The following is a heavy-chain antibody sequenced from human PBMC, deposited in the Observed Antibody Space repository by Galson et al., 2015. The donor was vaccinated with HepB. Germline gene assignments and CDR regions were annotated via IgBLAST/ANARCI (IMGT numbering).Heavy chain of an antibody. D-gene: IGHD3-3*01. CDR1: GGSISSYY. Sequence: SETLSLTCTVSGGSISSYYWSWIRQPAGKGLEWIGRIYTSGSTNYNPSLKSRVTMSVDTSKNQFSLKLSSVTAADTAVYYCARDSSYYDFWSGYPNYFDYWGQGTLVTVSS. CDR2: IYTSGST. CDR3: ARDSSYYDFWSGYPNYFDY. V-gene: IGHV4-4*07. J-gene: IGHJ4*02.